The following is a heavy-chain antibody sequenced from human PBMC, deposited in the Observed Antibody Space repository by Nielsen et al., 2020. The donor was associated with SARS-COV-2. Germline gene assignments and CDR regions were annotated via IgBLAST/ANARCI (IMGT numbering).Heavy chain of an antibody. D-gene: IGHD3-16*01. V-gene: IGHV1-3*01. J-gene: IGHJ4*02. Sequence: ASVKVSCKASGYTFLSYSMHWVRQAPGQRLEWMGWINAGNANTKYSQKFQGRVTMTEDTSTDTAYMELSSLRSEDTAVYYCATDGGLDYWGQGTLVTVSS. CDR2: INAGNANT. CDR1: GYTFLSYS. CDR3: ATDGGLDY.